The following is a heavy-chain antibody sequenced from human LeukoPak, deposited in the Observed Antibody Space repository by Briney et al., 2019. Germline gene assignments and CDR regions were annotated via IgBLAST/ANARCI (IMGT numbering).Heavy chain of an antibody. CDR2: ISDGGSAT. J-gene: IGHJ4*02. CDR3: TRENYVPDS. Sequence: GGSLRLSCVASGYTFSPYWMSWVRQTPGKGLEWVASISDGGSATYYVDSVRGRFTISRDDAKNSLFLQMNGLRADDTAVYYCTRENYVPDSWGQGTLVTVSS. D-gene: IGHD3-10*02. V-gene: IGHV3-7*03. CDR1: GYTFSPYW.